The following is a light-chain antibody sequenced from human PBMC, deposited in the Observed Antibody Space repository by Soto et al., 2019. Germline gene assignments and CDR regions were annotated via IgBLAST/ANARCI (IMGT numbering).Light chain of an antibody. J-gene: IGLJ1*01. CDR3: SSYSSTDTLYV. V-gene: IGLV2-14*01. CDR1: SSDVGGYNY. Sequence: QSVLTQPASVSGSPGQSITISCTGTSSDVGGYNYVSWYQLHPDKAPKLIIYEVTSRPSGVSGRFSGSKAGSTASLIISGLQAEDEADYYCSSYSSTDTLYVFGTGTKLTVL. CDR2: EVT.